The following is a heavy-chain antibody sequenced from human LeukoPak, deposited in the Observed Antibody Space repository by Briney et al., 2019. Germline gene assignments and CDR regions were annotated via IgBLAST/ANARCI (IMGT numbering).Heavy chain of an antibody. CDR3: ARDGRCGGACYAY. J-gene: IGHJ4*02. V-gene: IGHV3-21*01. D-gene: IGHD2-21*02. CDR2: ISSISSYI. CDR1: GFSFSSYT. Sequence: PGGSLRLSCAASGFSFSSYTMNWVRQAPGKGLEGVSIISSISSYIYYADSVKGRFTISRDNAKNALYLQMNSPRVEDTAVYYCARDGRCGGACYAYWGQGTLVTVSS.